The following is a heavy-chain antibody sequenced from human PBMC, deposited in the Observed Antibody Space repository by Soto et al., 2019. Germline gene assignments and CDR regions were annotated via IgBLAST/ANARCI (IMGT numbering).Heavy chain of an antibody. J-gene: IGHJ4*02. V-gene: IGHV4-30-2*01. D-gene: IGHD2-2*01. CDR2: MYHSGST. CDR3: ARVPEY. CDR1: GGSISSGGYS. Sequence: QLQLQESGSGLVKPSQTLSLTCAVSGGSISSGGYSWSWIRQPPVKVLEWIGYMYHSGSTYYNPSLKSRVPISIDRSKNQFSLKLSYVTDADTAVYYCARVPEYWGQGILVTVSS.